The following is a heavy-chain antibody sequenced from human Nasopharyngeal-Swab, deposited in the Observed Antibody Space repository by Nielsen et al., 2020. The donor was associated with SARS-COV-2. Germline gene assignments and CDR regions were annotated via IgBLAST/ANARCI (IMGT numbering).Heavy chain of an antibody. Sequence: GGSLRLSCAASGFTFSSYAMSWVRQAPGKGLEWVSAISGSGGSTYYADSVKGRFTISRDNSKNTLYLQMNSLRSEDTAVYYCAKDIYSSGWYYFDYWGQGTLVTVSS. J-gene: IGHJ4*02. D-gene: IGHD6-19*01. CDR1: GFTFSSYA. CDR3: AKDIYSSGWYYFDY. V-gene: IGHV3-23*01. CDR2: ISGSGGST.